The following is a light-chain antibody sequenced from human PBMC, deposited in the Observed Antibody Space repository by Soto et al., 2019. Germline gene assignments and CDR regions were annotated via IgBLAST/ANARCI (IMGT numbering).Light chain of an antibody. V-gene: IGKV3-15*01. CDR2: GVS. CDR1: QSVSSN. Sequence: EVVMTQSPATLSVSPGERATLSCRASQSVSSNFLAWYQQKPGQAPRLLIYGVSIRATGIPARFSGSGSGTEFTRTISSLQSEDFAVYYCQQYSAWPLTFGGGTKVEI. CDR3: QQYSAWPLT. J-gene: IGKJ4*01.